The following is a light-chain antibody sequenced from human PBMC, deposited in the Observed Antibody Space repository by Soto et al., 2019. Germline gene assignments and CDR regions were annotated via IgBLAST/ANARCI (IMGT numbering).Light chain of an antibody. CDR3: QPANTFPLT. J-gene: IGKJ4*01. CDR2: AES. Sequence: DIQMTQSPSSVSSSVGDRVTITCRASQGISSWLAWYQQKPGKAPKLLIYAESSLQSGVPSRFRGSGSGTDFTLPISNLQPKDFETYYCQPANTFPLTFDGGTKVEIK. V-gene: IGKV1-12*01. CDR1: QGISSW.